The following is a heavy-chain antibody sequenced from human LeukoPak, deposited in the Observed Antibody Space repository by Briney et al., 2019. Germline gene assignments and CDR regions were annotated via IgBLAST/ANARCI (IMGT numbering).Heavy chain of an antibody. Sequence: SETLSLTCTVSGGSISSSSYYWGWIRQPPGKGLEWIGSIYYSGSTYYNPSLKSRVTISVDTSKNQFSLKLSSVTAADTAVYYCARATGYGDYYYYYYMDVWGKGTTVTISS. CDR2: IYYSGST. CDR3: ARATGYGDYYYYYYMDV. CDR1: GGSISSSSYY. J-gene: IGHJ6*03. V-gene: IGHV4-39*07. D-gene: IGHD4-17*01.